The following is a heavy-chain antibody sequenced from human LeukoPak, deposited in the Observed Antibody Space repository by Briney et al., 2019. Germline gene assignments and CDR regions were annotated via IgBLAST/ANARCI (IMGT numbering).Heavy chain of an antibody. CDR2: IYYSGST. CDR3: ARVASSHDFDY. CDR1: GGSLSGYY. J-gene: IGHJ4*02. D-gene: IGHD6-13*01. V-gene: IGHV4-59*01. Sequence: KPSETLSLTCAVYGGSLSGYYWSWIRQPPGKGLEWIGYIYYSGSTNYNPSLKSRVTISVDTSKNQFSLKLSSVTAADTAVYYCARVASSHDFDYWGQGTLVTVSS.